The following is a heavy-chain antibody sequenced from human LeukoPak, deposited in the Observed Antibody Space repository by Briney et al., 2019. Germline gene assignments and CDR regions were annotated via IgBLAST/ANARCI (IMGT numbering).Heavy chain of an antibody. D-gene: IGHD6-6*01. CDR3: ANWIGSSSRDY. V-gene: IGHV3-48*01. J-gene: IGHJ4*02. Sequence: GGSLRLSCAASGFTFSTYNMNWVRRAPGKGLEWVSFISSGSEVIYYADSVKGRFTVSRDNAKNSLYLQMDSLRAEDTAVYYCANWIGSSSRDYWGQGTLVTVSS. CDR2: ISSGSEVI. CDR1: GFTFSTYN.